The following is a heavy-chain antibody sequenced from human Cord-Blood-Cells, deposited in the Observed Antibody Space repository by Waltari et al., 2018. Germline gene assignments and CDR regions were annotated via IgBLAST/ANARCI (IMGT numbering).Heavy chain of an antibody. CDR3: ARELWSGSYFDY. Sequence: KASGYTFTGYYMHWVRQAPGQGLEWMGWINPNSGGTNYAQKFQGWVTMTRDTSISTAYMELSRLRSDDTAVYYCARELWSGSYFDYWGQGTLVTVSS. CDR1: GYTFTGYY. V-gene: IGHV1-2*04. D-gene: IGHD1-26*01. J-gene: IGHJ4*02. CDR2: INPNSGGT.